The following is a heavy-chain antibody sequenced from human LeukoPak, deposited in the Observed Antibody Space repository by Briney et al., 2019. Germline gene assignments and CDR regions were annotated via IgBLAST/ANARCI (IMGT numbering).Heavy chain of an antibody. CDR3: ARDLREDAFDI. CDR2: IYYSGST. V-gene: IGHV4-30-4*08. J-gene: IGHJ3*02. Sequence: SETLSLTCTVSGGSISSGDYYWSWIRQPPGKGLEWIGYIYYSGSTYYNPSLKSRVTISVDASKNQFSLKLSSVTAADTAVYYCARDLREDAFDIWGQGTMVTVSS. D-gene: IGHD5-24*01. CDR1: GGSISSGDYY.